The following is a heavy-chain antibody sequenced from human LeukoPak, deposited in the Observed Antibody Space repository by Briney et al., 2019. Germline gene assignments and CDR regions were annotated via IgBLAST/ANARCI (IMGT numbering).Heavy chain of an antibody. Sequence: SETLSLTCTVSGGSISSYYWSWIRQPPGKGLEWIVHIYYSGSTNYNPSLKSRVTTSVDKSKNQSSLQLSSVTAADTAVYYCARQLLRPYYYGMDVWGQGTTVTVSS. CDR3: ARQLLRPYYYGMDV. CDR1: GGSISSYY. CDR2: IYYSGST. V-gene: IGHV4-59*08. J-gene: IGHJ6*02. D-gene: IGHD3-16*01.